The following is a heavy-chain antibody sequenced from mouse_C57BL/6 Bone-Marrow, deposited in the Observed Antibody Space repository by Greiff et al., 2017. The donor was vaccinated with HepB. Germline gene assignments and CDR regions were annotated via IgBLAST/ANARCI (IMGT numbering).Heavy chain of an antibody. CDR2: IYPRSGNT. V-gene: IGHV1-81*01. CDR3: ARSRLLPYAMDY. CDR1: GYTFTSYG. Sequence: QVQLQQSGAELARPGASVKLSCKASGYTFTSYGISWVKQRTGQGLEWIGEIYPRSGNTYYNEKFKGKATLTVDKPSRTAYMQLSSLTSEDSAVYYCARSRLLPYAMDYWGQGTSVTVSS. D-gene: IGHD2-3*01. J-gene: IGHJ4*01.